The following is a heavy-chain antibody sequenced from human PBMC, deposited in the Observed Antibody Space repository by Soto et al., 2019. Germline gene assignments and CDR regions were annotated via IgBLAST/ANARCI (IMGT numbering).Heavy chain of an antibody. CDR3: ASDVVEYSSSSSYYYYGMDV. D-gene: IGHD6-6*01. CDR1: GFTFSSYS. CDR2: ISSSSSTI. Sequence: EVQLVESGGGLVQPGGSLRLSCAASGFTFSSYSMNWVRQAPGKGLEWVSYISSSSSTIYYADSVKGRFTISRDNAKNSLYLQMNSLRDEDTAVYYCASDVVEYSSSSSYYYYGMDVWGQGTTVTVSS. V-gene: IGHV3-48*02. J-gene: IGHJ6*02.